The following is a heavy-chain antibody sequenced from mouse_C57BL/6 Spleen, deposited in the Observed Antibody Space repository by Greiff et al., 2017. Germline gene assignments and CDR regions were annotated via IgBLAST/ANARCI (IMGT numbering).Heavy chain of an antibody. D-gene: IGHD2-2*01. V-gene: IGHV1-52*01. J-gene: IGHJ3*01. Sequence: QVQLQQPGAELVRPGSSVKLSCKASGYTFTSYWMHWVKQRPIQGLEWIGNIDPTDSETHYNQKFKDKATLTVDKSSSTAYMQLSSLTSEDSAVYYCARVNGYDQAWFDYWGQGTLVTVSA. CDR2: IDPTDSET. CDR1: GYTFTSYW. CDR3: ARVNGYDQAWFDY.